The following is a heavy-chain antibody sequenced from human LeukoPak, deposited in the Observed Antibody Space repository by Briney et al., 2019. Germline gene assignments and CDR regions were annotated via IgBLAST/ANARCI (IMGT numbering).Heavy chain of an antibody. CDR3: VRHGNDIPPDQ. CDR2: IYYSGST. J-gene: IGHJ4*02. D-gene: IGHD1-1*01. Sequence: TSESLSLTCTVSGGSVRSSDSYWGWIRQPPGKEPEWIGSIYYSGSTYYKSSPRSRVSISVDTSNNHLSLNMTSVSAADSAIYYCVRHGNDIPPDQWGQGTLVTVSS. CDR1: GGSVRSSDSY. V-gene: IGHV4-39*01.